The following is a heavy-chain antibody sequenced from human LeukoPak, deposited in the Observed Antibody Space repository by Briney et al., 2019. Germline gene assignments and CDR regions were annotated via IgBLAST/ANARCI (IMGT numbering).Heavy chain of an antibody. J-gene: IGHJ6*03. D-gene: IGHD6-13*01. V-gene: IGHV3-7*01. CDR2: MKQDGSDK. Sequence: GGSLRLSCAASGFTFSSYWMSWVRQAPGKGLEWVANMKQDGSDKYYVDSVKCRFTISRDNDKNSLYLQMNSLRAEDTAVYYCVKVKQQLVRLLGRDTTYYYNYYLDVWGKGNTVTVSS. CDR1: GFTFSSYW. CDR3: VKVKQQLVRLLGRDTTYYYNYYLDV.